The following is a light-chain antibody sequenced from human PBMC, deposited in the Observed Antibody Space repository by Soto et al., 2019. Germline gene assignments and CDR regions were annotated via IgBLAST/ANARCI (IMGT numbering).Light chain of an antibody. Sequence: EIVLTQSPATLSLSPGERATLSCRARQSVSSYLAWYQQKPGQAPRLLIYEASNRATGIPARFSGSGSGTDFTLTISSLEPEDFGVYYCQQRSNWPRTFGQGTKMEIK. V-gene: IGKV3-11*01. CDR2: EAS. J-gene: IGKJ2*01. CDR1: QSVSSY. CDR3: QQRSNWPRT.